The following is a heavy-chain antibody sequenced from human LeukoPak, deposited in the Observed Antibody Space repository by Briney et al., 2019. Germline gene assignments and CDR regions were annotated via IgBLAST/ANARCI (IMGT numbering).Heavy chain of an antibody. CDR2: INPSGGST. CDR1: GYTFTSYY. V-gene: IGHV1-46*01. J-gene: IGHJ4*02. D-gene: IGHD3-22*01. CDR3: ARGSINYNSGGYYDNPPLDY. Sequence: ASVKVSCKASGYTFTSYYMNWVRQAPGQGLEWMGMINPSGGSTNYAQKFHGRVTVTRDTSTSTVYMELSSLRSEDTAVYYCARGSINYNSGGYYDNPPLDYWGQGTLVTVSS.